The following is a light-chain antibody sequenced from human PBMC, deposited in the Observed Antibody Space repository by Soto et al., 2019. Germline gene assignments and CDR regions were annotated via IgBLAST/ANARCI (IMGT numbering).Light chain of an antibody. J-gene: IGLJ1*01. CDR3: CSYAGSSTFYV. Sequence: QSALTQPASVSGSPGQSITISCTGTSSDVGSYNLVSWYQQHPGKAPKLIIYEGSGRPSGVSNRFSGSKSGNTASLTISGLQAEDEAEYYCCSYAGSSTFYVFVTGTKVTVL. V-gene: IGLV2-23*01. CDR1: SSDVGSYNL. CDR2: EGS.